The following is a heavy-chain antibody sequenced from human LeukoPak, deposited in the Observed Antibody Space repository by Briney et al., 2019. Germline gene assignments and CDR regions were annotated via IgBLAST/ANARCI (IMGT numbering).Heavy chain of an antibody. CDR1: GFTFNTYA. J-gene: IGHJ4*02. V-gene: IGHV3-23*01. CDR3: AKDRTTFDY. Sequence: GGSLRLSCAASGFTFNTYAMSWVRQAPGKGLEWVSAIKGSSGSTYYADSVKGRFTISRDDSQNTLYLQMNSLRAEDTAVYYCAKDRTTFDYWGRGTLVTVSS. D-gene: IGHD4-11*01. CDR2: IKGSSGST.